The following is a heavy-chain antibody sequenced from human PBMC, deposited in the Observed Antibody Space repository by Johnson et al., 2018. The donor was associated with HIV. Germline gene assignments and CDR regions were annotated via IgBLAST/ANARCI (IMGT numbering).Heavy chain of an antibody. CDR3: AKNKQVWVLRPVDAFDI. J-gene: IGHJ3*02. D-gene: IGHD1-26*01. Sequence: QVQVVESGGGLVKPGESLRLSCAASGFTFTYAWMSWVRRAPGKGLEWVAVISYDGDNEYYADSVKGRFTISRDNSKNTLYLQVNSLRPEDTAVYYCAKNKQVWVLRPVDAFDIWGQGTLITVSS. CDR2: ISYDGDNE. V-gene: IGHV3-30*18. CDR1: GFTFTYAW.